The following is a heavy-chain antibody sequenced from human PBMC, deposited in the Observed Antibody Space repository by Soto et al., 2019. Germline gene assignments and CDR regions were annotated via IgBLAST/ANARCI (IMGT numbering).Heavy chain of an antibody. V-gene: IGHV5-10-1*01. CDR3: ARQIYDSDTGPNFQYYFDS. CDR2: IDPSDSQT. Sequence: GESLKISCKGSGYSFAGYWITWVRQKPGKGLEWMGRIDPSDSQTYYSPSFRGHVTISVTKSITTVFLQWSSLRASDTVMYYCARQIYDSDTGPNFQYYFDSWGQGTPVTVSS. J-gene: IGHJ4*02. CDR1: GYSFAGYW. D-gene: IGHD3-22*01.